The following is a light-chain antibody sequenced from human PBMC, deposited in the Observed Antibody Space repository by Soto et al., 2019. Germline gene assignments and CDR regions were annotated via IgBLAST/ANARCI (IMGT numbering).Light chain of an antibody. CDR3: QQYFTSPWT. J-gene: IGKJ1*01. CDR1: QNSLDRAKNKNY. Sequence: DIVMTQSPDSLAVSLGEMATFNCTLSQNSLDRAKNKNYLAWYQQKSGQPPKLLIYWASLREPGVPDRFTGSVEWTDFTLTISSLQAGEGAVYYCQQYFTSPWTCGQSTKVE. CDR2: WAS. V-gene: IGKV4-1*01.